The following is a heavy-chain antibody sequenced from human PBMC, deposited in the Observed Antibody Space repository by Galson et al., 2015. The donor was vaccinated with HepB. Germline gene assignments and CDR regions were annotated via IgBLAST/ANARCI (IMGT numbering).Heavy chain of an antibody. CDR1: GFTFSSYW. CDR2: IKQDGSEK. V-gene: IGHV3-7*01. CDR3: ARDGKDGYNLWPMIV. Sequence: SLRLSCAASGFTFSSYWMSWVRQAPGKGLEWVANIKQDGSEKYYVDSVKGRFTISRDNAKNSLYLQMNSLRAEDTAVYYCARDGKDGYNLWPMIVWGQGTMVTVSS. J-gene: IGHJ3*01. D-gene: IGHD5-24*01.